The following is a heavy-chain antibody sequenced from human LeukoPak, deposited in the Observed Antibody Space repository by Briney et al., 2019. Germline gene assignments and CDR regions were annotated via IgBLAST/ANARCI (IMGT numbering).Heavy chain of an antibody. J-gene: IGHJ6*03. CDR1: GGSISSYH. D-gene: IGHD3-10*01. CDR2: IYYSGST. CDR3: ARVFDSGSQAYFYYMDV. Sequence: SETLSLTCTVSGGSISSYHWSWIRQPPGKGLEWIGYIYYSGSTNYNPSLKSRVTISEDTSKNQFSLKLSSVTAADTAVYYCARVFDSGSQAYFYYMDVWGKGTTVTIFS. V-gene: IGHV4-59*01.